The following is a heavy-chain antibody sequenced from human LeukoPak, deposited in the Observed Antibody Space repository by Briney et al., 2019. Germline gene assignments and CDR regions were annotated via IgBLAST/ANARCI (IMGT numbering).Heavy chain of an antibody. CDR2: IYYSGST. V-gene: IGHV4-39*01. D-gene: IGHD3-3*01. CDR1: GGSISSSSYY. Sequence: SETLSLTCTVSGGSISSSSYYWGWIRQPPGKGREWIGSIYYSGSTYYNPSLKSRVTISVDTSKNQLSLKLSSVTAADTAVYYCVRSPPLFGADFDYWGQGTLVTVSS. CDR3: VRSPPLFGADFDY. J-gene: IGHJ4*02.